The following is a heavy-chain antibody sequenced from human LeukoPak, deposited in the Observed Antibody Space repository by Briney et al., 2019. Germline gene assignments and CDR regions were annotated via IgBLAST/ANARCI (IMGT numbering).Heavy chain of an antibody. J-gene: IGHJ5*02. CDR2: ISSDGSID. CDR1: GFPFSSYG. CDR3: TREGMGTTFSAWFDP. D-gene: IGHD1-7*01. V-gene: IGHV3-30*03. Sequence: GGSLRLSCAASGFPFSSYGMHWVRQAPGKGLEWEAVISSDGSIDYYADSVRGRFTVSRDNSKNTMYLQVNSLRAEDTAVYFCTREGMGTTFSAWFDPWGQGTLVTVSS.